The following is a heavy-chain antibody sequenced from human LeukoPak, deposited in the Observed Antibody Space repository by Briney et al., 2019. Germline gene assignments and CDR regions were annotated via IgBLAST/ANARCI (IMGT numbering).Heavy chain of an antibody. Sequence: PGGSLRLSCAASGFTFSSYSMNWDRQAPGKGLEWVSAISSSSSYIYYADSVKGRFTISRDNAKNSLYLQMNSLRAEDTAVYYCARSSKPYSSSWSYGMDVWGQGTTVTVSS. J-gene: IGHJ6*02. V-gene: IGHV3-21*01. CDR3: ARSSKPYSSSWSYGMDV. CDR1: GFTFSSYS. D-gene: IGHD6-13*01. CDR2: ISSSSSYI.